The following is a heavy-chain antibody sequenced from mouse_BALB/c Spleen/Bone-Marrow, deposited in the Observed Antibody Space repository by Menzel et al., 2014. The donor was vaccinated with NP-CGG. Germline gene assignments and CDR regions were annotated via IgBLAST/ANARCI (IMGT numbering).Heavy chain of an antibody. J-gene: IGHJ3*01. Sequence: VQLQQSGAELVRPGSSVKISCKASGYAFSRSWMNWVKQRPGQGLGWIGQIYPRDDDTNYSGKFKGRATLTADKSSGTAYMQLSSLTSEDSAVYFCAGSTPLAYWGQGTLVTVSA. CDR3: AGSTPLAY. D-gene: IGHD1-1*01. CDR1: GYAFSRSW. V-gene: IGHV1-80*01. CDR2: IYPRDDDT.